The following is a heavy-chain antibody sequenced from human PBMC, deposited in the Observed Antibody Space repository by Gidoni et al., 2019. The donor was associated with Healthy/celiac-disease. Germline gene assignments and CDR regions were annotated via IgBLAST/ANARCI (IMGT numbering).Heavy chain of an antibody. CDR2: INPNSGGT. V-gene: IGHV1-2*04. CDR3: ARSFGLLLWFGYGMDV. Sequence: QVQLVQSGAEVKKPGASVKVSCKASGYTFTGYYMHWVRQAPGQGLEWMGWINPNSGGTNYAQKFQGWVTMTRDTSISTAYMELSRLRSDDTAVYYCARSFGLLLWFGYGMDVWGQGTTVTVSS. CDR1: GYTFTGYY. J-gene: IGHJ6*02. D-gene: IGHD3-10*01.